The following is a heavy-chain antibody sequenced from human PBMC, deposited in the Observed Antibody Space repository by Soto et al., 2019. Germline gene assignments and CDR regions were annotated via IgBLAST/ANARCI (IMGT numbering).Heavy chain of an antibody. CDR1: GYTFTSYA. CDR2: INAGNGNK. J-gene: IGHJ6*02. CDR3: ASVYYDSSGYYGYYYYGMDV. V-gene: IGHV1-3*01. Sequence: ASVKVSCKASGYTFTSYAMHCVRQAPGQRLEWMGWINAGNGNKKYSQQFQGRVTITRDTSASTAYMELSSLRSEDTAVYYCASVYYDSSGYYGYYYYGMDVWGQGTTVTVSS. D-gene: IGHD3-22*01.